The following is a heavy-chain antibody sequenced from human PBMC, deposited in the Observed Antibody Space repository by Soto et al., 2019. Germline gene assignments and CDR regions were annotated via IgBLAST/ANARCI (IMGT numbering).Heavy chain of an antibody. J-gene: IGHJ3*02. CDR3: AIDWTNFDWFDAFDI. CDR2: ISSSRRYI. V-gene: IGHV3-21*01. CDR1: GFTFSSYS. D-gene: IGHD3-9*01. Sequence: PGGSLTLSCAASGFTFSSYSMNWVRQAPGKGLEWVSSISSSRRYIYYADSVKGRFNISRDNAKNSLYLQMNSLRAEDTAVYYCAIDWTNFDWFDAFDIWGQGTMVTVSS.